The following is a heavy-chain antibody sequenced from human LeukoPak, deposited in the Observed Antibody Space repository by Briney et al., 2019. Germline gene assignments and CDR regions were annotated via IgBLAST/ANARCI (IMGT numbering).Heavy chain of an antibody. CDR2: IYYSGST. Sequence: SETLSLTCTVSGGSISSYYWSWIRQPPGKGLEWIGYIYYSGSTNYNPSLKSRVTISVDTSKNQFSLKLSSVTAADTAVYYCARAPPGSGGDYFDYWGQGTLVTVSS. CDR1: GGSISSYY. CDR3: ARAPPGSGGDYFDY. D-gene: IGHD6-25*01. V-gene: IGHV4-59*01. J-gene: IGHJ4*02.